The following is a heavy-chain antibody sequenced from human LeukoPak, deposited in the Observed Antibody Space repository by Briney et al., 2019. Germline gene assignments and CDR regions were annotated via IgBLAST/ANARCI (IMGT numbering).Heavy chain of an antibody. J-gene: IGHJ4*02. Sequence: GGSLRLSCAASGFTFSSYGMSWVRQAPGKGLEWVSVISGSGGSTYYANSVKGRFTISRDNSRNTLYLQMNSLRAEDTAVYYCAKGQVFQCDYWGQGTLVTVSS. CDR1: GFTFSSYG. CDR3: AKGQVFQCDY. D-gene: IGHD2/OR15-2a*01. CDR2: ISGSGGST. V-gene: IGHV3-23*01.